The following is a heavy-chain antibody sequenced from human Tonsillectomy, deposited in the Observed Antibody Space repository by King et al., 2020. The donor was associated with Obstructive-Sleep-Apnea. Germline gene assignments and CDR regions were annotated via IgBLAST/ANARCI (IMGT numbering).Heavy chain of an antibody. Sequence: VQLVESGGGLVQPGGSLRLSCAASGFTFNSYVMSWVRQALGKGLEWVSSISANGGTTYNADSVKGRFTTSRDNSKSTLYLQMNSLRAGDTAVYYCAKVVAYYDSSGYYYFDHWGQGTLVTVSS. CDR1: GFTFNSYV. CDR2: ISANGGTT. V-gene: IGHV3-23*04. D-gene: IGHD3-22*01. J-gene: IGHJ4*02. CDR3: AKVVAYYDSSGYYYFDH.